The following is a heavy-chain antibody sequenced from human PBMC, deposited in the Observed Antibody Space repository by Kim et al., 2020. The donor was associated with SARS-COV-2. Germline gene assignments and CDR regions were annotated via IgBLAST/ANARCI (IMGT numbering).Heavy chain of an antibody. V-gene: IGHV4-59*01. CDR1: GGSISSYY. D-gene: IGHD2-8*02. CDR2: IYYSGST. J-gene: IGHJ4*02. CDR3: ARGGCTGGVCTEV. Sequence: SETLSLTCTVSGGSISSYYWSWIRQPPGKGLEWIGYIYYSGSTNYNPSLKSRVTISVDTSKNQFSLKLSSVTAADTAVYYCARGGCTGGVCTEVWGQGTLVTVSS.